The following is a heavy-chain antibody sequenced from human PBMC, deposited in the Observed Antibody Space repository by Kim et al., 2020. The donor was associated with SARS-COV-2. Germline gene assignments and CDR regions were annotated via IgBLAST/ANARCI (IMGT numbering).Heavy chain of an antibody. CDR2: IRSKANSYAT. V-gene: IGHV3-73*01. Sequence: GGSLRLSCAASGFTFSGSAMHWVRQASGKGLEWVGRIRSKANSYATAYAASVKGRFTISRDDSKNTAYLQMNSLKTEDTAVYYCTRQWLDSSGYSLGYWGQGTLVTVSS. J-gene: IGHJ4*02. CDR1: GFTFSGSA. CDR3: TRQWLDSSGYSLGY. D-gene: IGHD3-22*01.